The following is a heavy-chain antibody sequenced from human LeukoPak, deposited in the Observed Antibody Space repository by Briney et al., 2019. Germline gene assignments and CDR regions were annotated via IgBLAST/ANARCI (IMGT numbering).Heavy chain of an antibody. J-gene: IGHJ4*02. D-gene: IGHD7-27*01. Sequence: GGSPRLSCAASGFTFSNAWTSWVRQAPGKGLEWVGRIKSKTEGGTTDYVAPVKGRFTISRDDSKDTLYLQMNSLKTEDTAVYYCTTLRSTWGYWGQGTLVTVSS. CDR1: GFTFSNAW. V-gene: IGHV3-15*01. CDR3: TTLRSTWGY. CDR2: IKSKTEGGTT.